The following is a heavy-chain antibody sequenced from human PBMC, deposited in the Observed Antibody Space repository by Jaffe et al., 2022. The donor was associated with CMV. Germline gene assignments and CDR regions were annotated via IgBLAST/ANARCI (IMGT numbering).Heavy chain of an antibody. CDR3: ARRSVMFPAMFDS. V-gene: IGHV4-39*01. J-gene: IGHJ5*01. CDR1: EGSIKNVSYY. Sequence: QLQLQESGPGLVKPSETLSLTCSVSEGSIKNVSYYWSWIRQPPGKGLEWLGSIYYSGSAHYNPSLKSRVTLSIDTSKNQFSLRLNSVTASDTSTYYCARRSVMFPAMFDSWGHGTLVIVSS. CDR2: IYYSGSA. D-gene: IGHD3-3*01.